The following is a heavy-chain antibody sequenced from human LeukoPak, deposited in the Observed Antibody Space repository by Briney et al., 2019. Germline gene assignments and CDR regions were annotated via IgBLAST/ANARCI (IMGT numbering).Heavy chain of an antibody. Sequence: PGGSLRLSCAASGFTVSSNYMSWVRQAPGKGLEWVSVIHTSGSTYYADSVKGRFTISRDNSKNTLDLQMNSLRAEDTAVYYCARDQTGYYDSSGLDYWGQGTLVTVSS. CDR2: IHTSGST. CDR3: ARDQTGYYDSSGLDY. CDR1: GFTVSSNY. V-gene: IGHV3-53*01. D-gene: IGHD3-22*01. J-gene: IGHJ4*02.